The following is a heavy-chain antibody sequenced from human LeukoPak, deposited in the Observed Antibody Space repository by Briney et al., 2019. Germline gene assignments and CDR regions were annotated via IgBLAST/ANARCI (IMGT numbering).Heavy chain of an antibody. D-gene: IGHD3-3*01. Sequence: ASGKVSCKASGYTFTSYGISWVRQAPGQGLEWTGWISAYNGNRNYSQKLKGRVTMTKDTSTSIAYLELRSMRSDDTAVYYCARDITIFGVVIPRGYWGQGTMVTVSS. J-gene: IGHJ4*02. V-gene: IGHV1-18*01. CDR1: GYTFTSYG. CDR2: ISAYNGNR. CDR3: ARDITIFGVVIPRGY.